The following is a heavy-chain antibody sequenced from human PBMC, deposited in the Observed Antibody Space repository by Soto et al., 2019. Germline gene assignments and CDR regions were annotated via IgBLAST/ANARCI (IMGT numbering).Heavy chain of an antibody. CDR1: GYTFTRYG. Sequence: EASVKVSCKASGYTFTRYGISWVRQAPGQGLEWMGWISAYNGNTKYAQNLKGRVTMATGTSTTTAYMELRSLRSDDTAMYFCAIYHLELFRFDYWGQGTLVTV. J-gene: IGHJ4*02. CDR2: ISAYNGNT. V-gene: IGHV1-18*01. D-gene: IGHD2-2*01. CDR3: AIYHLELFRFDY.